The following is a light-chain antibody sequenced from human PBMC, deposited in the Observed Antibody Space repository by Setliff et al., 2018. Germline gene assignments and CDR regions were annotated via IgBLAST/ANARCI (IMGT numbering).Light chain of an antibody. J-gene: IGLJ2*01. CDR3: CSYASSSTFVV. CDR1: SRDIGAYNS. V-gene: IGLV2-23*02. CDR2: DVT. Sequence: QSVLTQPPSASGSPGQSLTTSCTGTSRDIGAYNSVSWYQQHPGKAPKLMVYDVTKRPSGVSNRFSGSKSGNTASLTISGLQAEDEGDYYCCSYASSSTFVVFGGGTK.